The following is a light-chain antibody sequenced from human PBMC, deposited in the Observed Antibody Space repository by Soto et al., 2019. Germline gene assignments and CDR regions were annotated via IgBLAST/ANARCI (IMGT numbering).Light chain of an antibody. CDR3: QPDGSSPPFT. Sequence: VSSQNTGTLSLSPGERATLSCRASQCVSNNYLAWYQQKPGRAPRLLIYGASNRATGIPDRFSGSGSGTDFTLTISRLEPEEFAVYYYQPDGSSPPFTFGLGIKVDIK. CDR2: GAS. V-gene: IGKV3-20*01. J-gene: IGKJ3*01. CDR1: QCVSNNY.